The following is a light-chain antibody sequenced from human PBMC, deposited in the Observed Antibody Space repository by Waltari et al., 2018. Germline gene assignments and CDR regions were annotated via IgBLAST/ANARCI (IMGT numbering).Light chain of an antibody. V-gene: IGLV1-47*01. J-gene: IGLJ3*02. CDR1: NSNIGSNY. CDR2: RSN. CDR3: AAWDDSLSSWV. Sequence: QSVLTQPPSASGTPGQRVTISSSGSNSNIGSNYVYWYQQLPGTAPKLLLYRSNPRLSGVPSRFSASKSGTSASLAITGLRSDDEADYYCAAWDDSLSSWVFRGGTKLTVL.